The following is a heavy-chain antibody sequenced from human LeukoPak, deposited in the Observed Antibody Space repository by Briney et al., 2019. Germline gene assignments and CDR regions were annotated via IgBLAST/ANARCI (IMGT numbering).Heavy chain of an antibody. V-gene: IGHV4-59*01. CDR3: ATSPYCSNGICFTRWYFDL. Sequence: PSQTLSLTCTVSGGSISSYYWSWIRQPPGKGLEWIEYIYYSGSTKYNPSLKSRVTISVDTSKNQFSLQLTSVTAADTAVYYCATSPYCSNGICFTRWYFDLWGRGTLVTVSS. CDR2: IYYSGST. J-gene: IGHJ2*01. D-gene: IGHD2-8*01. CDR1: GGSISSYY.